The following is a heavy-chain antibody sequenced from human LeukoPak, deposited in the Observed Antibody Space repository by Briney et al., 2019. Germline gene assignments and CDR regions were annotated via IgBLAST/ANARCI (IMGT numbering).Heavy chain of an antibody. Sequence: PSETLSLTCTVSGGSISGYYWSWIRQHPGKGLEWIGYIYYSGSTYYNPSLKSRVTISVDTSKNQFSLKLSSVTAADTAVYYCARVAPKSYYYDSGGYYIDYWGQGTLVTVSS. J-gene: IGHJ4*02. V-gene: IGHV4-31*03. CDR2: IYYSGST. CDR1: GGSISGYY. CDR3: ARVAPKSYYYDSGGYYIDY. D-gene: IGHD3-22*01.